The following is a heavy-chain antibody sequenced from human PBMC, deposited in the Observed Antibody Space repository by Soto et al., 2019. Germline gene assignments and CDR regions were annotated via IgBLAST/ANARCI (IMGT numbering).Heavy chain of an antibody. V-gene: IGHV3-30*18. D-gene: IGHD3-3*01. J-gene: IGHJ4*02. CDR3: AKDTYYDFWSGSSYFDY. CDR2: ISYDGSNK. CDR1: GFTFSSYG. Sequence: GGSLRLSCAASGFTFSSYGMHWVRQAPGKGLEWVAVISYDGSNKYYADSVKGRFTISRDNSKNTLYLQINSLRAEDTAVYYCAKDTYYDFWSGSSYFDYWGQGTLVTVSS.